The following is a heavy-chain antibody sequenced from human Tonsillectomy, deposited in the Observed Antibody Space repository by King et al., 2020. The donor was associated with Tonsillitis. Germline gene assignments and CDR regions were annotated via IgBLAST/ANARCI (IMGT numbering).Heavy chain of an antibody. J-gene: IGHJ6*02. CDR2: IYPGDSDT. V-gene: IGHV5-51*01. CDR3: ARHKGRQSPSYGMDV. Sequence: QLVQSGAEVKKPGASLKISCKGSGYSFTSYWIGWVRQMPGKGLEWMGIIYPGDSDTRYSPSFQGQVTISADKSISTAYLQWSSLKASDTAMYYCARHKGRQSPSYGMDVWGQGTTVTVSS. D-gene: IGHD3-10*01. CDR1: GYSFTSYW.